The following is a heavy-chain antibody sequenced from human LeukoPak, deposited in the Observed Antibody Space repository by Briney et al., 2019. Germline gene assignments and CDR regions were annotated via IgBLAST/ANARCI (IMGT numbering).Heavy chain of an antibody. V-gene: IGHV4-34*01. CDR2: INHSGST. CDR3: ARAVVVVPAAPNWFDP. D-gene: IGHD2-2*01. J-gene: IGHJ5*02. CDR1: GGSFSGYY. Sequence: PSETLSLTCAVDGGSFSGYYWSWIRQPPGKGLEWIGEINHSGSTNYNPSLKSRVTISVDTSKNQFSLKLSSVTAADTAVYYCARAVVVVPAAPNWFDPWGQGTLVTVSS.